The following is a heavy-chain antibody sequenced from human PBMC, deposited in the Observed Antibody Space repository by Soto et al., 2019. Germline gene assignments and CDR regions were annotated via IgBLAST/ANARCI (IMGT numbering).Heavy chain of an antibody. Sequence: QVQLVQSGAEVKKPGASVKVSCKASGYTFTSYAMHWVRPAPGQRLEWMGWINAGNGNTKYSQTFQGRVTITRDTSASTAYMELSSLRSEDTAVYYCARERRDFWSGYYVGIDYWGQGTLVTVSS. CDR1: GYTFTSYA. J-gene: IGHJ4*02. CDR3: ARERRDFWSGYYVGIDY. V-gene: IGHV1-3*01. CDR2: INAGNGNT. D-gene: IGHD3-3*01.